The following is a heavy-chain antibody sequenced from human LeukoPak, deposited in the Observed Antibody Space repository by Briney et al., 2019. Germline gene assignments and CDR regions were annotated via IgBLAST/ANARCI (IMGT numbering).Heavy chain of an antibody. V-gene: IGHV4-4*07. CDR1: GGSISSYY. CDR2: IYTSGST. D-gene: IGHD6-19*01. CDR3: ARSTHYYSSVDY. J-gene: IGHJ4*02. Sequence: PSETLSLTCTVSGGSISSYYWSWIRQPAGKGLEWIGRIYTSGSTNYNPSLKSRVTMSIDTSKNQFSLKLSSVTAADTAMYYCARSTHYYSSVDYWGQGTLVAVSS.